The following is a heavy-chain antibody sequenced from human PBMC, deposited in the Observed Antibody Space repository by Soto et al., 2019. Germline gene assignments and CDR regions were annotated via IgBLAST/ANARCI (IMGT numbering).Heavy chain of an antibody. V-gene: IGHV3-74*03. Sequence: EVQLVESGGGLVQPGGSLRLSCAASGFTFSNYWMYWIRQAPGKGLVWVSRVNNDGTDTTHADSVKGRFTISRDNTENTLYLQMNSLRAEDTAVYYCARGGLQHALDVWGQGSTVTVSS. CDR2: VNNDGTDT. J-gene: IGHJ6*02. CDR3: ARGGLQHALDV. D-gene: IGHD6-13*01. CDR1: GFTFSNYW.